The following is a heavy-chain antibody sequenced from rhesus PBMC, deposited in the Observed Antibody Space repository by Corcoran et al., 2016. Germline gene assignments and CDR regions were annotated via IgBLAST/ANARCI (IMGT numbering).Heavy chain of an antibody. V-gene: IGHV2-174*01. D-gene: IGHD5-24*01. CDR3: ARGVGDFDWYFDL. J-gene: IGHJ2*01. CDR1: GFSLTTRGIG. CDR2: IYWDDDK. Sequence: QVTLQASGPALVNPTQTLTLPCPFSGFSLTTRGIGVGWIRQHPGQALAWLALIYWDDDKRYSTSLKSRLTISKDTSKNQVVLTMTNMDPVDTATYYCARGVGDFDWYFDLWGPGTPITISS.